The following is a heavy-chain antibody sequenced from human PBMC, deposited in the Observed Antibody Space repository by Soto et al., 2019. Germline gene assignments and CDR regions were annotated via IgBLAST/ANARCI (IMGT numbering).Heavy chain of an antibody. CDR2: IWYDGSNK. D-gene: IGHD6-13*01. CDR3: AREGSWDYYFDY. J-gene: IGHJ4*01. V-gene: IGHV3-33*01. Sequence: QVQLVESGGGVVQPGRSLRLSCAASGFTFSSYGMHWVRQAPGKGLEWVAVIWYDGSNKYYADSVKGRFTISRDNSKNTLYLQMNSLRAEDTAVYYCAREGSWDYYFDYWGHGTLVTVSP. CDR1: GFTFSSYG.